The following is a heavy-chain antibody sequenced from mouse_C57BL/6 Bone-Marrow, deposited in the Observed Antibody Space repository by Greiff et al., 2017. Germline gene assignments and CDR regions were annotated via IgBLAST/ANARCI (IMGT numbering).Heavy chain of an antibody. CDR2: IYPRSGTT. J-gene: IGHJ2*01. V-gene: IGHV1-81*01. D-gene: IGHD1-1*01. Sequence: VQLQQSGAELARPGASVKLSCKASGYTFTSYGISWVKQRTGQGLEWIGEIYPRSGTTYYNEKFKGKATLTADKSSSTAYMELLSLTSEATAVYFCASYGSSYDYWGQGTTLTVSS. CDR1: GYTFTSYG. CDR3: ASYGSSYDY.